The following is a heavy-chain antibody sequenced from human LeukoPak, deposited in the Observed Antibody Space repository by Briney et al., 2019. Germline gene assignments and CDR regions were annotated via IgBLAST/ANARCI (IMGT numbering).Heavy chain of an antibody. J-gene: IGHJ4*02. V-gene: IGHV3-11*01. CDR1: GFTFSDYY. CDR2: ISSSGSTI. Sequence: PGGSLRLSCAASGFTFSDYYMSWIRQAPGKGLEWVSYISSSGSTIYYADSVKGRFTISRDNAKNSLYLQMNSLRAEDTAVYYCARVAAGIAVAQRVLYFDYWGQGTLVTVSS. CDR3: ARVAAGIAVAQRVLYFDY. D-gene: IGHD6-19*01.